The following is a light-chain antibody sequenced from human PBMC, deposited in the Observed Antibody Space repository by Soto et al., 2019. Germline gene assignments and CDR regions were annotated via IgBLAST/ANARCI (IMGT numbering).Light chain of an antibody. V-gene: IGKV1-5*01. CDR3: QEYTSFWYT. J-gene: IGKJ2*01. CDR2: DVS. Sequence: DIQMTQSPSTLSASVGDRVTITCRASQSISSLLAWYQQKPGKAPNLLIYDVSNLESGVPSRFSGSGSGTEFTLTISSLQPDDFATHYCQEYTSFWYTFGQGTRLELK. CDR1: QSISSL.